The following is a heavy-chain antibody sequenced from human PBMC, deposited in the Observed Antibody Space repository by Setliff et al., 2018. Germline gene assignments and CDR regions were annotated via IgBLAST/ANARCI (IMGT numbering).Heavy chain of an antibody. CDR1: GYSVRSGPYY. D-gene: IGHD2-21*02. V-gene: IGHV4-38-2*02. CDR3: ARDLGHGGDSDY. Sequence: PSETLSLTCTVSGYSVRSGPYYWSWIRQPPGKGLEWVGNIGHTGSINYNPSLKSRLTISRDTSKNQVSLKLNSVTATDTAVYYCARDLGHGGDSDYWGQGILVTVSS. J-gene: IGHJ4*02. CDR2: IGHTGSI.